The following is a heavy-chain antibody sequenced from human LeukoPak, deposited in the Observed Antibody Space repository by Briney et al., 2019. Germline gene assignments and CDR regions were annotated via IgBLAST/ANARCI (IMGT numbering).Heavy chain of an antibody. Sequence: GSLRLSCAASGFPFNSHGMHWVRQAPGKRLEWLAVISYEGSKQYYADSVKGRFTISRDSSNNTLYLQMNSLRVEDTAVYYCAKDGPRYSGTYCDYWGQGTLVTVSS. CDR2: ISYEGSKQ. CDR3: AKDGPRYSGTYCDY. J-gene: IGHJ4*02. CDR1: GFPFNSHG. D-gene: IGHD1-26*01. V-gene: IGHV3-30*18.